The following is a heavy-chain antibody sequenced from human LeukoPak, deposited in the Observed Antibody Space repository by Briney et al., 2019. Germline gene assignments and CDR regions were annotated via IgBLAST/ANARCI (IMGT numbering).Heavy chain of an antibody. CDR2: ISHSGNT. CDR3: VRDVGQLRSDY. CDR1: GYSISSDHF. D-gene: IGHD2-2*01. J-gene: IGHJ4*02. Sequence: SETLSLTCVVSGYSISSDHFWGWIRQPPGQGLEWIGTISHSGNTYYKSSLKSRVTISLDTSKNQFSLKLSSVTAADTAVYYCVRDVGQLRSDYWGQGTLVTVSS. V-gene: IGHV4-38-2*02.